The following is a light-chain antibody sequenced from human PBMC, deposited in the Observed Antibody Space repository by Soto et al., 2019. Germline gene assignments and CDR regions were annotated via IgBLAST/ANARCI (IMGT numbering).Light chain of an antibody. J-gene: IGKJ2*01. CDR2: LGF. CDR3: MQALQTPYT. V-gene: IGKV2-28*01. Sequence: EIVMTQSPPSLTVTPGEPASISCRSSQRLLHSNGNDFLDWYLQKPGQSPQLLIYLGFNRASGVPDRVGGSGAGTDFTLNISRVEAEDVGVYYCMQALQTPYTFGQGTKLEIK. CDR1: QRLLHSNGNDF.